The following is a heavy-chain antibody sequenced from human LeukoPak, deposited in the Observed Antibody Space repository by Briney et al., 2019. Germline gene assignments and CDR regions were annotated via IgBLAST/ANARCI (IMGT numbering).Heavy chain of an antibody. Sequence: SVRVSCKASGGTFSSYAISWVRQAPGQGLEWMGRIIPILGIANYAQKFQGRVTITADKSTSTAYMELSSLRSEDTAVYYCARVVRASRYYYYGMDVWGQGTTVTVSS. CDR2: IIPILGIA. V-gene: IGHV1-69*04. D-gene: IGHD3-10*01. J-gene: IGHJ6*02. CDR1: GGTFSSYA. CDR3: ARVVRASRYYYYGMDV.